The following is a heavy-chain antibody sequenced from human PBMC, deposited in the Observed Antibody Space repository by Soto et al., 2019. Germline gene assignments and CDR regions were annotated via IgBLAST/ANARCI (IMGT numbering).Heavy chain of an antibody. Sequence: GGSLRLSCAASGFTFSSYSMNWVRQAPGKGLEWVSSISSSSSYIYYADSVKGRFTISRDNAKNSLYLQMNSLRAEDTAVYYCARAVPYYYDSSYYFDYWGQGTLVTVSS. CDR1: GFTFSSYS. V-gene: IGHV3-21*01. J-gene: IGHJ4*02. CDR3: ARAVPYYYDSSYYFDY. CDR2: ISSSSSYI. D-gene: IGHD3-22*01.